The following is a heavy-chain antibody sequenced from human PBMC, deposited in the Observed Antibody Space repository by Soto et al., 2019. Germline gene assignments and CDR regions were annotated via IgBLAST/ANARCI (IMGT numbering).Heavy chain of an antibody. Sequence: PGGSLRLSCAASGFTFSDYYMSWIRQAPGKGLEWVSYISFNGGTIYYADSVKGRFTISRDNVKNSLYLQMNSLGAEDTAVYYCARESAMTTVTTAVAFDVWGQGTMVTVSS. CDR2: ISFNGGTI. V-gene: IGHV3-11*01. J-gene: IGHJ3*01. CDR3: ARESAMTTVTTAVAFDV. D-gene: IGHD4-4*01. CDR1: GFTFSDYY.